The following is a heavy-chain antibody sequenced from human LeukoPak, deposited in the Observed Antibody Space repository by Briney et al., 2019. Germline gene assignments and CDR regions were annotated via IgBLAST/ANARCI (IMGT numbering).Heavy chain of an antibody. Sequence: GRSLRLSCAASGVTFSSYAMHWVRQAPGKGLEWVAVISYDGSNKYYADSVKGRFTISRDNSKNTLYLQMNSLRAEDTAVYYCARETAMVTNYFDYWGQGTLVTVSS. CDR1: GVTFSSYA. CDR2: ISYDGSNK. D-gene: IGHD5-18*01. V-gene: IGHV3-30-3*01. CDR3: ARETAMVTNYFDY. J-gene: IGHJ4*02.